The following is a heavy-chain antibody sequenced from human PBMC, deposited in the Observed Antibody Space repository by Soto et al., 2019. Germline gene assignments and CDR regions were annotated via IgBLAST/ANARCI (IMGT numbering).Heavy chain of an antibody. CDR2: ISSSSSTI. V-gene: IGHV3-48*02. Sequence: GGSLRLSCAASGFTFSSYSMNWVRQAPGKGLEWVSYISSSSSTIYYADSVKGRFTISRDNAKNSLYLQMNSLRDEDTAVYYCARESIAVAGTLDYYYGMDVWGQGTTVTVSS. CDR3: ARESIAVAGTLDYYYGMDV. CDR1: GFTFSSYS. D-gene: IGHD6-19*01. J-gene: IGHJ6*02.